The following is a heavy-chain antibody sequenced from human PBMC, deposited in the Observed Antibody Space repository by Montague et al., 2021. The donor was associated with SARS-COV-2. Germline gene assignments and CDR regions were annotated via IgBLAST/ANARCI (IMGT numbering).Heavy chain of an antibody. V-gene: IGHV3-23*01. D-gene: IGHD3-10*01. Sequence: SLRLSCVASGFRFDSYAMSWVRQAPGKGLEWLSAISSGGETTDYADSMKGRFTLSRDNSMNTLYLQMNRLRGEDTAVYYCAKGIYMRRGVSHGMDVWGQGTTVTVSS. CDR1: GFRFDSYA. J-gene: IGHJ6*02. CDR2: ISSGGETT. CDR3: AKGIYMRRGVSHGMDV.